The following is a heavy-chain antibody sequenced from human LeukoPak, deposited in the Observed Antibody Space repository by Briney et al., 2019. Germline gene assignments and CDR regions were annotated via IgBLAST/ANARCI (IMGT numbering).Heavy chain of an antibody. Sequence: ASVKVSCKASGGTFSSYAISWARQAPGQGLEWMGGIIPIFGTANYAQKFQGRVTITADESTSTAYMELSSLRSEDTAVYYCARSGSYYYYGMDVWGQGTTVTVSS. CDR3: ARSGSYYYYGMDV. J-gene: IGHJ6*02. V-gene: IGHV1-69*01. D-gene: IGHD6-25*01. CDR2: IIPIFGTA. CDR1: GGTFSSYA.